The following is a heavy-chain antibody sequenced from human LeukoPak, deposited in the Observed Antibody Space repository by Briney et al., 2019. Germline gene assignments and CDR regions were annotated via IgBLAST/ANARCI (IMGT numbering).Heavy chain of an antibody. CDR2: ISYSGST. CDR3: ARARELFFFDY. CDR1: GGSISSYY. V-gene: IGHV4-59*01. D-gene: IGHD1-1*01. J-gene: IGHJ4*02. Sequence: SETLSLTCTVSGGSISSYYWSWIRQPPGKGLEWIGYISYSGSTNYNPSLKSRVTISVDTSRNQFSLKLSSVIAADTAVYYCARARELFFFDYWGQGTLVTVSS.